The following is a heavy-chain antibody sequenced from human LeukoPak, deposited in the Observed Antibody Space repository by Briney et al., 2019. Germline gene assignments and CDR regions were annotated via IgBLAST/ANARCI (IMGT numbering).Heavy chain of an antibody. CDR1: GYTFTDYY. V-gene: IGHV1-2*02. CDR3: ARDMTGGIWARATSFDH. J-gene: IGHJ4*02. Sequence: ASVKVSCRASGYTFTDYYMHWVRQAPGQGLEWMGWMNPNSGGTKYAQKFQGRVTMTRDTSISTASMELSRLTSDDTAVYYCARDMTGGIWARATSFDHWGQGTLVTVSS. CDR2: MNPNSGGT. D-gene: IGHD1-14*01.